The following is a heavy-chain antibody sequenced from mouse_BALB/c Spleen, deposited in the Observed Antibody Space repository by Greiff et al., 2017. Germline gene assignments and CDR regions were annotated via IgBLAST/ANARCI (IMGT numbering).Heavy chain of an antibody. CDR2: INPDSSTI. CDR1: GFDFSRYW. Sequence: EVKLVESGGGLVQPGGSLKLSCAASGFDFSRYWMSWVRQAPGKGLEWIGEINPDSSTINYTPSLKDKFIISRDNAKNTLYLQMSKVRSEDTALYYCARLDDGYYVGYAMDYWGQGTSVTVSS. D-gene: IGHD2-3*01. V-gene: IGHV4-1*02. CDR3: ARLDDGYYVGYAMDY. J-gene: IGHJ4*01.